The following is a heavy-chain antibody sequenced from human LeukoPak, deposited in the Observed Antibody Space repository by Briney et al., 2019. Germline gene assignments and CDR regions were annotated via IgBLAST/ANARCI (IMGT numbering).Heavy chain of an antibody. D-gene: IGHD3-3*01. J-gene: IGHJ4*02. CDR2: IYTSGST. Sequence: SETLSLTCTVSGGSISSGSYYWRWIRQPAGKGLEWIGRIYTSGSTNYNPSLKSRVTISVDTSKNQFSLKLSSVTAADTAVYYCARGRGSNYDFWSGYYTGVFDYWGQGTLVTVSP. CDR3: ARGRGSNYDFWSGYYTGVFDY. V-gene: IGHV4-61*02. CDR1: GGSISSGSYY.